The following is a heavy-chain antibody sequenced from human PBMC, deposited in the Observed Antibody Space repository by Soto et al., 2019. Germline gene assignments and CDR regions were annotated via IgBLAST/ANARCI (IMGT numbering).Heavy chain of an antibody. D-gene: IGHD6-13*01. V-gene: IGHV1-2*04. J-gene: IGHJ6*02. CDR3: ARDLIAAAGLNYCDGMDV. Sequence: QVQLVQSGAEVKKPGASVKVSCKASGYTFNGYYMHWVRQAPGQGLEWMGWINPNSGGTNYAQKFQGWVTMTRDTSISTGYMELSRLRSDDTAVYYCARDLIAAAGLNYCDGMDVWGQGTTVNVSS. CDR1: GYTFNGYY. CDR2: INPNSGGT.